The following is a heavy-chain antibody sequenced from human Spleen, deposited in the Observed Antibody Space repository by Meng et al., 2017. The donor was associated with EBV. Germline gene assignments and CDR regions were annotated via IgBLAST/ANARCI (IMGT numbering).Heavy chain of an antibody. D-gene: IGHD2-15*01. V-gene: IGHV1-18*01. CDR2: ISAYNGNT. CDR3: ARKVGGYCSGGSCYGFDP. J-gene: IGHJ5*02. Sequence: VLVVRVVDADRKPVASVKLSCKASAYTFTSYGMSWVRQAPGQGLEWMGWISAYNGNTNYAQKLQGRVTMTTDTSTSTAYMELRSLRSDDTAVYYCARKVGGYCSGGSCYGFDPWGQGTLVTVSS. CDR1: AYTFTSYG.